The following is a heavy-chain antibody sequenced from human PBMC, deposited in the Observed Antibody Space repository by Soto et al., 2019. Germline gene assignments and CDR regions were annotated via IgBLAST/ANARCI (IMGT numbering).Heavy chain of an antibody. Sequence: GGSLRLSCAASGFTFSSDAMPWVRQVPGKGLEWVAVISYDGSNKYYADSVKGRFTISRDNSKNTLYLQMNSLRAEDTAVYYCARVRQDYDILTGYCSRFDPCGEGTLDTVSS. J-gene: IGHJ5*02. CDR2: ISYDGSNK. V-gene: IGHV3-30-3*01. CDR1: GFTFSSDA. CDR3: ARVRQDYDILTGYCSRFDP. D-gene: IGHD3-9*01.